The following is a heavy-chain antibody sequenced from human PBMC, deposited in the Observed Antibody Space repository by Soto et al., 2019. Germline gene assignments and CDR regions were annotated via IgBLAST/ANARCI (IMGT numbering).Heavy chain of an antibody. CDR2: ISRTSSII. J-gene: IGHJ3*02. D-gene: IGHD6-13*01. CDR1: GFTFSNYW. Sequence: GGSLRLSCAASGFTFSNYWMHWVRQAPGKGLVWVSSISRTSSIICSADSVKDRFTISRDNAKNSLYLQMNSLRAEDTAVYYCAMGIAAAADDAFDIWGQGTVVTVSS. CDR3: AMGIAAAADDAFDI. V-gene: IGHV3-21*01.